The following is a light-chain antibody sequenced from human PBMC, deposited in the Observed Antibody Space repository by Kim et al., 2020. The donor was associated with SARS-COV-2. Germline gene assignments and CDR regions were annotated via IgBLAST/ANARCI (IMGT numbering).Light chain of an antibody. CDR3: QQYDNVPLT. Sequence: ASVGDTVTITCQSSEDINNYLNWYQQKPEKAPKLLICVASNLETGVPSRFSGSGSGTDFTFTINSLQPEDIATYYCQQYDNVPLTFGGGTKVEIK. CDR2: VAS. J-gene: IGKJ4*01. CDR1: EDINNY. V-gene: IGKV1-33*01.